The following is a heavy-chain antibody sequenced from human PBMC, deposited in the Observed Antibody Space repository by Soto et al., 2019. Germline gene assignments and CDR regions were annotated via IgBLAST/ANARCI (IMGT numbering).Heavy chain of an antibody. Sequence: QVQLVESGGGVVQPGRSLRLSCAASGFTFSSYAMHWVRQAPGKGLEWVAVISYDGSNKYYADSVKGRFTISRDNSKNALYLQMNSMRAEDTAVYYCRCSGGSCYWFDPWGQGTLVTVVS. CDR1: GFTFSSYA. CDR3: RCSGGSCYWFDP. D-gene: IGHD2-15*01. J-gene: IGHJ5*02. V-gene: IGHV3-30-3*01. CDR2: ISYDGSNK.